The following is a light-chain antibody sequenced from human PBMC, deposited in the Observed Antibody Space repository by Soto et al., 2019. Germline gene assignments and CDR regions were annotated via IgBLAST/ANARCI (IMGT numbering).Light chain of an antibody. V-gene: IGLV1-40*01. CDR1: SSNIGAGYG. CDR2: DDN. J-gene: IGLJ3*02. CDR3: QSYDNSLSGARV. Sequence: QSVLTQPPSVSGAPGQRVTISCTGSSSNIGAGYGVHWYQQLPGTAPKLLIYDDNSRPSGVPDRCSGSKSGTSASLAITGLQAEDEADYYCQSYDNSLSGARVFGGGTKLTVL.